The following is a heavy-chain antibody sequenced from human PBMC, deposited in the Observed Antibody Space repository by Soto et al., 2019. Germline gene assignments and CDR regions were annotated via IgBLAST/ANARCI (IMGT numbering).Heavy chain of an antibody. CDR2: IYPGDSDT. V-gene: IGHV5-51*01. CDR1: GCSFVTNW. D-gene: IGHD3-10*01. J-gene: IGHJ6*02. Sequence: GESLKISCKTSGCSFVTNWIGWVRQMPGKGLEWMGIIYPGDSDTRYSPSFQGQVTISADKSISTAYLQWSSLKASDTAMYYCAGGGVRGVITRTRDYYGMDVWGQGTTVTVSS. CDR3: AGGGVRGVITRTRDYYGMDV.